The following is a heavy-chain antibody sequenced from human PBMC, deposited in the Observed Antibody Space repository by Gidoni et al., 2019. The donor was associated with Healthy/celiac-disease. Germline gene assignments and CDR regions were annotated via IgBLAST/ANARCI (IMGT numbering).Heavy chain of an antibody. D-gene: IGHD2-15*01. J-gene: IGHJ4*02. CDR2: ISAYNGNT. CDR1: GYTFTTYG. CDR3: ARVLSSRATRLSTPDY. V-gene: IGHV1-18*01. Sequence: QVQLVQSGAAVKKPGASVKVSCMVSGYTFTTYGISWVRQSPGQGLEWMGWISAYNGNTNYAQKLQGRVTMTTDTSTSTAYMELRSLRSDDTAVYYCARVLSSRATRLSTPDYWGQGTLVTVSS.